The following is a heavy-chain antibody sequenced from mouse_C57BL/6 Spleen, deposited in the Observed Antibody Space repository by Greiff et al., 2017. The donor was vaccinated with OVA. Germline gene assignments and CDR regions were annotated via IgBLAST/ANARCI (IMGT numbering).Heavy chain of an antibody. CDR1: GYTFTSYR. Sequence: QVQLQQPGAELVKPGASVKMSCKASGYTFTSYRITWVKQRPGHGLEWIGDIYLGSGSTYYNEKFKSKATLTVDTSSSTAYMQLSSLASEDSAVYYCARVTGTSYFDYWGQGTTLTVAS. V-gene: IGHV1-55*01. D-gene: IGHD4-1*01. CDR3: ARVTGTSYFDY. CDR2: IYLGSGST. J-gene: IGHJ2*01.